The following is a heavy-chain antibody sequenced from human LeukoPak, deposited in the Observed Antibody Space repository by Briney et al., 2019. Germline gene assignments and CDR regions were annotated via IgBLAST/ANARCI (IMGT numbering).Heavy chain of an antibody. V-gene: IGHV3-72*01. Sequence: GGSLRLSCEAFGFTFSGHYMDWVRQAPGKGLERVGRRRNQANGNTTDYAASVKGRFTISRDDSKTSLYLQMSSLITEATALYYCVRVRHGDSFALWGQGALVTVSS. J-gene: IGHJ4*02. CDR2: RRNQANGNTT. D-gene: IGHD4-17*01. CDR3: VRVRHGDSFAL. CDR1: GFTFSGHY.